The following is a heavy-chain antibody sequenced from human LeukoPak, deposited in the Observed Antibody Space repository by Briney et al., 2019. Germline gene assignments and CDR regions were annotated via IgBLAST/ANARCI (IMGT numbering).Heavy chain of an antibody. CDR3: AKVPVRIAAAGRFDY. J-gene: IGHJ4*02. V-gene: IGHV3-23*01. CDR2: ISGSGGST. CDR1: GFTFSSYA. D-gene: IGHD6-13*01. Sequence: GGSLRLSCAASGFTFSSYAMSWVGQAPGKGLEWVSAISGSGGSTYYADSVKGRFTISRDNSKNTLYLQMNSLRAEDTAVYYCAKVPVRIAAAGRFDYWGQGTLVTVSS.